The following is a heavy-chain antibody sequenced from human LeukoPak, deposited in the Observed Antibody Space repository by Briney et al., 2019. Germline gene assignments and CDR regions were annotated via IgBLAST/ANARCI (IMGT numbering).Heavy chain of an antibody. Sequence: SETLSLTCTVSGGSISSYYWSWIRQPPGKGLEWIGYIYYSGSTNYNPSLKSRVTISVDTSKNQFSLKLSSVTAADTAVYYCARVSPAATDYYYMDVWGKGTTVTVSS. CDR2: IYYSGST. CDR3: ARVSPAATDYYYMDV. J-gene: IGHJ6*03. D-gene: IGHD2-2*01. CDR1: GGSISSYY. V-gene: IGHV4-59*01.